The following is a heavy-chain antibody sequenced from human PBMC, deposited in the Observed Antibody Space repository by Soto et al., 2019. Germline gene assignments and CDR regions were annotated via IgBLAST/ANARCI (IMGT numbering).Heavy chain of an antibody. V-gene: IGHV3-23*01. CDR3: EKIGCSSSVSLPLVLLDY. D-gene: IGHD6-6*01. Sequence: GGSLRLSCAASGVPFSGYARRWVRQSPGKGLEWVSAIPGSGTSTYYAGSVKGRFTISRDNSKNTLYLQMNSLRVEDTHVYYCEKIGCSSSVSLPLVLLDYWGQGALVTLSS. CDR2: IPGSGTST. J-gene: IGHJ4*02. CDR1: GVPFSGYA.